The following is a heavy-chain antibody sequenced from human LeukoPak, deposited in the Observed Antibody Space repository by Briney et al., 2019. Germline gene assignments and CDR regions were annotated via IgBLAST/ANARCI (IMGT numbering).Heavy chain of an antibody. CDR2: INPSGST. CDR1: GGSFSGYY. CDR3: ARGYQDGLIVVVPAAVTFDY. D-gene: IGHD2-2*01. J-gene: IGHJ4*02. V-gene: IGHV4-34*01. Sequence: SETLSLTCAVYGGSFSGYYWSWIRQPPGKGLEWIGEINPSGSTNYNPSLKSRVTISVDTSKNQFSLKLSSVTAADTAVYYCARGYQDGLIVVVPAAVTFDYWGQGTLVTVSS.